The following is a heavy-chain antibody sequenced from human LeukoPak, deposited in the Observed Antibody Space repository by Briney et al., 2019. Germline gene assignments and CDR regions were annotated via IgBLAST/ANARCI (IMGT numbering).Heavy chain of an antibody. V-gene: IGHV3-23*01. CDR1: GFTFSSSA. J-gene: IGHJ4*02. Sequence: GGSLRLSCAASGFTFSSSAMGWVRQAPGKGLEWVSAISNNGGYTYYADSVKGRFTISRDNSKNTLYLQMNSLRAEDTAVYYCARDGGGVYVWGSYRYTVGYFDYWGQGTLVTVSS. CDR2: ISNNGGYT. CDR3: ARDGGGVYVWGSYRYTVGYFDY. D-gene: IGHD3-16*02.